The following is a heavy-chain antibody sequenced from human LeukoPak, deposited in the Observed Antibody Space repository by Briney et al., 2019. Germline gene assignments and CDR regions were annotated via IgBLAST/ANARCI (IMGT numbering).Heavy chain of an antibody. CDR2: INPSGGST. J-gene: IGHJ4*02. CDR3: ARSYYYDSSGRAKNFFDY. Sequence: GASVKVSCKASGYTFTSYYMHWVRQAPGQGLEWMGIINPSGGSTSYAQRFQGRVTMTRDTSTSTVYMELSSLRSDDTAVYYCARSYYYDSSGRAKNFFDYWGQGTLVTVSS. V-gene: IGHV1-46*01. D-gene: IGHD3-22*01. CDR1: GYTFTSYY.